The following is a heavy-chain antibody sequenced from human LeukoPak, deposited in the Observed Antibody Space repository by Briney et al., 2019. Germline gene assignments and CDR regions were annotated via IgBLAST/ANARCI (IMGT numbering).Heavy chain of an antibody. D-gene: IGHD3-10*01. V-gene: IGHV1-69*13. J-gene: IGHJ6*02. CDR1: GGNFSSYA. CDR2: IIPIFGTA. CDR3: ARWDGSGSYYSEYYYYGMDV. Sequence: SVKVSCKDSGGNFSSYAISWVRQPPGQGLEWIGGIIPIFGTANYAQKFQGRVTITADESTSTAYMELSSLRSEDTAVYYCARWDGSGSYYSEYYYYGMDVWGQGTTVTVSS.